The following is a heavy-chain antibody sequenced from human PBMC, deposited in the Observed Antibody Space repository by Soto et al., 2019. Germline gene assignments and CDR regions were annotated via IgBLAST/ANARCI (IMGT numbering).Heavy chain of an antibody. V-gene: IGHV4-59*01. D-gene: IGHD2-15*01. CDR3: ARADPDASVGY. CDR2: ISYSGST. Sequence: SETLSLTCTVSGGSMSSYYWTWLRQSPGRGLEWIGYISYSGSTYYNPSLESRVTISADTSKNQFSLRMNSMIAEDAAVYYGARADPDASVGYWGQGTLVTVSS. CDR1: GGSMSSYY. J-gene: IGHJ4*02.